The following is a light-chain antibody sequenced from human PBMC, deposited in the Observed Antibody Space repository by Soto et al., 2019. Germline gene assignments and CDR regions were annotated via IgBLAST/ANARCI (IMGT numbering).Light chain of an antibody. CDR3: QQRSNWPRT. CDR1: QSVSSY. CDR2: DAS. V-gene: IGKV3-11*01. Sequence: ELVLTQSPATLSLSPGERATLSFRASQSVSSYLAWYQQKPGQTPRLLIYDASNKATGIPARFSGSGSGTDITLTISSLEPGDFAVYYCQQRSNWPRTFGQGTKVEIK. J-gene: IGKJ1*01.